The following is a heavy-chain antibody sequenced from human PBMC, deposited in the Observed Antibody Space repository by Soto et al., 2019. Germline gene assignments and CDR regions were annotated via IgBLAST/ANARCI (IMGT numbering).Heavy chain of an antibody. CDR1: GGSFSSGAYH. Sequence: SETLSLTCTVSGGSFSSGAYHWSWVRQHPGQGLEWIASISYRGITYSNPSLKSRRSMSVDTSKNQFSLNLTSVTAADTAVYPCARMSATGTRWFDPWGQGTLVTVSS. CDR2: ISYRGIT. V-gene: IGHV4-31*03. D-gene: IGHD6-13*01. J-gene: IGHJ5*02. CDR3: ARMSATGTRWFDP.